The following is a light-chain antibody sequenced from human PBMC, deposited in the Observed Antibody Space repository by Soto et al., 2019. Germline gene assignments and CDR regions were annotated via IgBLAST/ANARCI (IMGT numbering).Light chain of an antibody. V-gene: IGKV2-30*02. CDR1: QSLVHSDGNTY. CDR2: KVS. J-gene: IGKJ2*01. CDR3: MQGTHWPYT. Sequence: DVVMTQSPLSLPVILGQPASISCRSSQSLVHSDGNTYLNWFHQRPGQSPRRLIYKVSNRDSGVPDRFSGSASGTEFTLRVSRVEAKDVGVYYCMQGTHWPYTFGQGTKLQIE.